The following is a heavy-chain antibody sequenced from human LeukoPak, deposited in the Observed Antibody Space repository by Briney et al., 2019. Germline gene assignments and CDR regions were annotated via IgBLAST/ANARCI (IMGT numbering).Heavy chain of an antibody. Sequence: GGSLRLSCAASGFTFSSYGMHWVRQAPGKGLEWVAFIRYDGSNKYYADSVKGRFTISRDNSKNTLYLQMNSLRAEDTAVYYCAKNRGGWFRDYYYMDVWGKGTTVTVSS. D-gene: IGHD3-10*01. J-gene: IGHJ6*03. CDR1: GFTFSSYG. CDR3: AKNRGGWFRDYYYMDV. CDR2: IRYDGSNK. V-gene: IGHV3-30*02.